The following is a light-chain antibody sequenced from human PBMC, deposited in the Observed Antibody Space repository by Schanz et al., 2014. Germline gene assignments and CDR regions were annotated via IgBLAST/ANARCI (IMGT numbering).Light chain of an antibody. CDR2: DVS. Sequence: QSALTQPASVSGSPGQSITISCTGTSSDVGGYNYVSWYQQHPGKAPKLMIYDVSNRPSGVPDRFSGSKSGNTASLTVSGLQAEDEADYYCSTWDDILNGQGVFGGGTKLTVL. CDR3: STWDDILNGQGV. J-gene: IGLJ3*02. V-gene: IGLV2-14*01. CDR1: SSDVGGYNY.